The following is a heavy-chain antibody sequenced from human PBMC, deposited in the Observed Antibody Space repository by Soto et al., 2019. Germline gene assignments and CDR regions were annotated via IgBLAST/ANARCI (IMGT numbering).Heavy chain of an antibody. CDR3: AKDPTLHYYDSSGYIDY. CDR2: ITNDGSNK. J-gene: IGHJ4*02. Sequence: GGSLRLSCAASGFTFSSYWMHWVRQAPGKGLEWVAVITNDGSNKYYADSVKGRFTISRDNSKNTLYLQMNSLRAEDTAVYYCAKDPTLHYYDSSGYIDYWGQGTLVTVSS. CDR1: GFTFSSYW. V-gene: IGHV3-30*18. D-gene: IGHD3-22*01.